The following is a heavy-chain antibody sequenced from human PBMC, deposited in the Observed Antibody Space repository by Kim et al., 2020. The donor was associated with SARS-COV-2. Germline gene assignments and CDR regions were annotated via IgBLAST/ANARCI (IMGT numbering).Heavy chain of an antibody. J-gene: IGHJ4*02. D-gene: IGHD3-22*01. V-gene: IGHV3-7*03. CDR3: AKVRSGNIVGTIDY. CDR1: GFTFSAYW. Sequence: GGSLRLSCAASGFTFSAYWMTWVRQAPGKGLEWVANIKQDGIEIYYVDSLKGRFTISRDNAKKSLFLQMNSLRAEDTAVYYCAKVRSGNIVGTIDYWGQGTLVTVSS. CDR2: IKQDGIEI.